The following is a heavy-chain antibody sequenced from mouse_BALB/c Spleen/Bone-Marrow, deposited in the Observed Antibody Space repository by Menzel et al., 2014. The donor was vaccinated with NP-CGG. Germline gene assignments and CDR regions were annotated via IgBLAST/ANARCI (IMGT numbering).Heavy chain of an antibody. Sequence: VKLVESGPGLVQPSQSLSITCTVPGFSLTSYGVHWVRQSPGKGLEWLGVIWSGGSTDYNAAFISRLSISKDNSKSQVFFKMNSLQANDTAIYYCARNRDGRYAMDYWGQGTSVTVSS. CDR1: GFSLTSYG. CDR3: ARNRDGRYAMDY. CDR2: IWSGGST. V-gene: IGHV2-2*02. D-gene: IGHD2-3*01. J-gene: IGHJ4*01.